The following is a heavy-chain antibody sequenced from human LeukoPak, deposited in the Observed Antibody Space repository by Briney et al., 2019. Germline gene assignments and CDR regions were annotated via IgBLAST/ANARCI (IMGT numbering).Heavy chain of an antibody. CDR2: IYYSGST. D-gene: IGHD2-2*01. CDR1: GGSISSYY. CDR3: ARGDIVVVPAAPGYYGMDV. J-gene: IGHJ6*02. V-gene: IGHV4-59*01. Sequence: SETLSLTCTVSGGSISSYYWSWIRQPPGKGLEWIGYIYYSGSTNYNPSLKSRVTISVDTSKNQFSLKLSSVTAADTAVYYCARGDIVVVPAAPGYYGMDVWGQGTTVTVSS.